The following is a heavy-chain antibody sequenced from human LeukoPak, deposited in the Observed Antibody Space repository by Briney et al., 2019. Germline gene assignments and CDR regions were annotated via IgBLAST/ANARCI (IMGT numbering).Heavy chain of an antibody. CDR3: ARAGGGSSSWYGLFFDY. CDR1: GGTFSSYA. V-gene: IGHV1-69*05. CDR2: IIPIFGTA. J-gene: IGHJ4*02. Sequence: SVKVSCKASGGTFSSYAISWVRQAPGQGLEWMGGIIPIFGTANYAQKFQGRVTITTDESTSTAYMELSSLRSEDTAVYYCARAGGGSSSWYGLFFDYWGQGTLVTVSS. D-gene: IGHD6-13*01.